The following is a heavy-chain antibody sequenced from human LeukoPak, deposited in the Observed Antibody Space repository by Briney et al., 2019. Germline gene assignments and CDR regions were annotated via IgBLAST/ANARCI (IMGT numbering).Heavy chain of an antibody. CDR2: ISYDGSNK. Sequence: PGGSLRLSCAASGFTFSSYGMHWVRQAPGKGLEWVAVISYDGSNKYYADSVKGRFTISRDNSKNTLYLQMNSLRAEDTAVYYCARDAGGSSLHYFDYWGQGTLVTVSS. CDR3: ARDAGGSSLHYFDY. CDR1: GFTFSSYG. D-gene: IGHD6-13*01. V-gene: IGHV3-30*03. J-gene: IGHJ4*02.